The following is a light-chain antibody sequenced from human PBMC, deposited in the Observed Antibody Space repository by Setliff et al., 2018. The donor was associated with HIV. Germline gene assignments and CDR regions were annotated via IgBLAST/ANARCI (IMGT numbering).Light chain of an antibody. J-gene: IGLJ3*02. CDR1: SSDVGAYNY. Sequence: QSVLTQPASVSGSPGQSITISCTGTSSDVGAYNYVSWYQQHPGKAPKLMIYDVSNRPSGVSNRFSGSKSGNMAALTISGLQAEDEADYYCSSYTGSSTWVFGGGTKVTVL. CDR3: SSYTGSSTWV. V-gene: IGLV2-14*03. CDR2: DVS.